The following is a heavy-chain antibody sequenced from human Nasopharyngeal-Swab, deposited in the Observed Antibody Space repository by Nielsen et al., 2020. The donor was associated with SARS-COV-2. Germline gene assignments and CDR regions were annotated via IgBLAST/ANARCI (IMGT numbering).Heavy chain of an antibody. CDR3: ARVRGNYDILTGFGYYYGMDV. CDR2: INHSGST. D-gene: IGHD3-9*01. J-gene: IGHJ6*02. V-gene: IGHV4-34*01. CDR1: GGSFSGYY. Sequence: SETLSLTCAVYGGSFSGYYWSWIRQPPGKGLEWIGEINHSGSTNYNPSLKSRVTISVDTSKNQFSLKLSSVTAADTAVYYCARVRGNYDILTGFGYYYGMDVWGQGTTVTVSS.